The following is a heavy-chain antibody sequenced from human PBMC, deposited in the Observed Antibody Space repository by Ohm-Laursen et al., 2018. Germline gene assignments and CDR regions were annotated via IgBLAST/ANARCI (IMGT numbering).Heavy chain of an antibody. V-gene: IGHV3-23*01. Sequence: SLRLSCTASGLTFSSYAMSWVRQAPGKGLEWVSAISGSGGSTYYADSVKGRFTTSRDNSKNTLYLQMNSLRAEDTAVYYCAKTAYCGGDCYPWAFDIWGQGTMVTVSS. D-gene: IGHD2-21*02. J-gene: IGHJ3*02. CDR1: GLTFSSYA. CDR3: AKTAYCGGDCYPWAFDI. CDR2: ISGSGGST.